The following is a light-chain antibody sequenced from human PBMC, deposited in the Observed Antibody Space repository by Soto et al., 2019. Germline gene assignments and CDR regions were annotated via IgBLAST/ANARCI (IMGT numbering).Light chain of an antibody. J-gene: IGLJ1*01. CDR1: SSDVGYYNY. V-gene: IGLV2-14*03. CDR3: SSCTGSNTYV. CDR2: DVS. Sequence: QSVLTQPAPLSGSPGQSITISCTGTSSDVGYYNYVSWYQLHPGKAPKLMIYDVSNRPSGISNRFSGSKSGNAASLTISGLQAEDEADYYCSSCTGSNTYVFGTGTKVTVL.